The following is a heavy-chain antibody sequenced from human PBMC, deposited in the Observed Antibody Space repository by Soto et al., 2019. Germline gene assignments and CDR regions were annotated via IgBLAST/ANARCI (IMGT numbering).Heavy chain of an antibody. D-gene: IGHD2-8*02. V-gene: IGHV3-9*01. CDR2: ISWNSGTI. J-gene: IGHJ6*02. CDR3: AKSTGGTANGMGV. CDR1: GVSFDDYA. Sequence: EVQVVESGGGLVQPGRSLRLSCAASGVSFDDYAMHWVRQAPGKGLEWVAGISWNSGTIGYADSVKGRFTISRDNAKNSLYLQMNSLRAEDTALYYCAKSTGGTANGMGVWGQGTTVTVS.